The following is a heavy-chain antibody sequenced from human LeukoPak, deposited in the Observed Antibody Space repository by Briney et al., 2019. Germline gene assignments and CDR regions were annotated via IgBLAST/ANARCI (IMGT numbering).Heavy chain of an antibody. CDR2: IYPGDSDT. Sequence: PGESLKISCQGSGYSFTSYWIGWVRLMPGKGLEWMGIIYPGDSDTRYSPSFQGQVTISADKSISSAYLQWSSLKASDSAMYYCARLPHPYCSNGVCYTGGIDYWGQGTLVTVSS. J-gene: IGHJ4*02. CDR3: ARLPHPYCSNGVCYTGGIDY. CDR1: GYSFTSYW. V-gene: IGHV5-51*01. D-gene: IGHD2-8*01.